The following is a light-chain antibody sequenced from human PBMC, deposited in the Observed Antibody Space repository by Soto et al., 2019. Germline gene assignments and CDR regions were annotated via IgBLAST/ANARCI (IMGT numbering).Light chain of an antibody. Sequence: DIVMTQSPLSLPVTPGEPASISCRSSQSLLHSNGYTYLDWYLQKPGQSPRLLIYLASNRAAGVPDRVSGSGKGKALTLKIRRVEDEDAGLYYCMQALPTHQAFGPGTKVDLK. CDR2: LAS. V-gene: IGKV2-28*01. CDR1: QSLLHSNGYTY. J-gene: IGKJ3*01. CDR3: MQALPTHQA.